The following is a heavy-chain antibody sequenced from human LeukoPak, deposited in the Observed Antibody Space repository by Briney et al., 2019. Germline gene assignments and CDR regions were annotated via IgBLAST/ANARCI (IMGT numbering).Heavy chain of an antibody. CDR1: GFTFNTYT. D-gene: IGHD6-19*01. J-gene: IGHJ4*02. V-gene: IGHV3-21*01. CDR3: ARGVAVAGTTKSFDY. Sequence: GGSLRLSCAASGFTFNTYTMNWVRQAPGKGLEWVSSITASSTAIYSADSVKGRFTISRDNSKNTLYLQMNSLRAEDTAVYYCARGVAVAGTTKSFDYWGQGTLVTVSS. CDR2: ITASSTAI.